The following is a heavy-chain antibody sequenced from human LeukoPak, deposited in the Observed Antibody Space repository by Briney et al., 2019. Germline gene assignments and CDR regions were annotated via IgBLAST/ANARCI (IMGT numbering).Heavy chain of an antibody. CDR2: IYYSGST. CDR3: ARSLFYGDYGYYFDY. CDR1: GGSISNYY. V-gene: IGHV4-59*01. D-gene: IGHD4-17*01. Sequence: SETLSLTCTVSGGSISNYYWSWIRQPPGKGLEWIGYIYYSGSTNYNPSLKSRVTISVDTSKNQFSLKLSSVTAADTAVYYCARSLFYGDYGYYFDYWGQGTLVTVSS. J-gene: IGHJ4*02.